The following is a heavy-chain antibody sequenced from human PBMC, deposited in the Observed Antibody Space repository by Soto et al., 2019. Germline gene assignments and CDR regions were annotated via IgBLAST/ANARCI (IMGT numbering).Heavy chain of an antibody. CDR1: GFTLSSYA. D-gene: IGHD3-3*01. Sequence: GGSLRLSCVASGFTLSSYAMSWVRQAPGKGLEWVSSIAGSSGSTYYADSVRDRFTISRDNSKDTLYLQMNSLRAEDTAVYYCAKGPYYDFWSGYPYYFDYWGQGTLVTVSS. CDR3: AKGPYYDFWSGYPYYFDY. J-gene: IGHJ4*02. V-gene: IGHV3-23*01. CDR2: IAGSSGST.